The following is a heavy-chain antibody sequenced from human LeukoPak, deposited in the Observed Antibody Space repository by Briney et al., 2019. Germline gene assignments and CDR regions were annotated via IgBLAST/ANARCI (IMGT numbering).Heavy chain of an antibody. J-gene: IGHJ4*02. CDR1: GGSISSSNW. D-gene: IGHD3-10*01. CDR2: IYHSGST. Sequence: SGTLSLTCAVSGGSISSSNWWSWVRQPPGKGLEWIGEIYHSGSTNYNPSLKSQVTISLDKSKNQFSLKLSSVTAADTAVYYCARVVTMVRGVITSRYFDYWGQGTLVTVSS. V-gene: IGHV4-4*02. CDR3: ARVVTMVRGVITSRYFDY.